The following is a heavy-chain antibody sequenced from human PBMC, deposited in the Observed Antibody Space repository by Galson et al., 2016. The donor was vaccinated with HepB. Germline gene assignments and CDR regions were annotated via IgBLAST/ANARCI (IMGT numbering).Heavy chain of an antibody. CDR3: ARDGRREYSGYDYWFDY. CDR1: GFVLSGFS. CDR2: IGSGGVAM. J-gene: IGHJ4*02. Sequence: SLRLSCAASGFVLSGFSMNWVRQAPGKGVEWVAHIGSGGVAMYADSVRGRFAISRDNAKRSVYVQMNSLRDEDTAVYFCARDGRREYSGYDYWFDYWGQGTLVIVSS. V-gene: IGHV3-48*02. D-gene: IGHD5-12*01.